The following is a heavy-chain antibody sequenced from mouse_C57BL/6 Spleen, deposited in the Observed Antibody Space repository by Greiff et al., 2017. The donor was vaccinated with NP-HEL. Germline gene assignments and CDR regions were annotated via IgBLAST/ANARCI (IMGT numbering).Heavy chain of an antibody. CDR2: IYPGNSDT. D-gene: IGHD3-2*02. V-gene: IGHV1-5*01. Sequence: EVQLQQSGTVLARPGASVKMSCKTSGYTFTSYWMHWVKQRPGQGLEWIGAIYPGNSDTSYNQKFKGKAKLTAVTSASTAYMELSSLTNEDSAVYYCTRWEAAQATTWFAYWGQGTLVTVSA. CDR3: TRWEAAQATTWFAY. CDR1: GYTFTSYW. J-gene: IGHJ3*01.